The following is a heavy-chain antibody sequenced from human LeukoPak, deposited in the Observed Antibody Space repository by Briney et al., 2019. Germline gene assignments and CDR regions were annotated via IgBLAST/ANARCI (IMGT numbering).Heavy chain of an antibody. CDR2: ISAYNGNT. CDR3: ATPSGCSSTSCQFGGWFDP. Sequence: GASVKVSCKASGGTFSSYAISWVRQAPGQGLEWMGWISAYNGNTNYAQKLQGRFTLTTATSTSTAYMELRSLRSDDTAVYYCATPSGCSSTSCQFGGWFDPWGQGTLVTVSS. V-gene: IGHV1-18*01. CDR1: GGTFSSYA. J-gene: IGHJ5*02. D-gene: IGHD2-2*01.